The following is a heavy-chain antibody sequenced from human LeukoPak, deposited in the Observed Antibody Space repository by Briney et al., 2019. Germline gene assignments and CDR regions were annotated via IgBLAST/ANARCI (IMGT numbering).Heavy chain of an antibody. D-gene: IGHD2-15*01. V-gene: IGHV3-23*01. CDR2: ISGSGDRT. CDR3: AKDGGGYCRGTSC. CDR1: GLNFSKYD. J-gene: IGHJ4*02. Sequence: GGSLRLSCVASGLNFSKYDMTWVRPAPGKGLEWVVGISGSGDRTYYADSVKGRFTISRDNSKNILYLQMNSLRVEDMAIYYCAKDGGGYCRGTSCWGQGTLVTVSS.